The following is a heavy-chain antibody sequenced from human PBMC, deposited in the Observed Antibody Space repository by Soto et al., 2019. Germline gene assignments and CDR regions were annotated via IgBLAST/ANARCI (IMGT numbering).Heavy chain of an antibody. CDR1: GGTFSSYA. J-gene: IGHJ2*01. V-gene: IGHV1-69*12. CDR3: ARVGDGYKPRGPSDWYFDL. D-gene: IGHD1-20*01. CDR2: TIPIFGTA. Sequence: QVQLVQSGDEVKKPGSSVQVSCQASGGTFSSYAISCERQAPGQGLELLGGTIPIFGTANYAQKFQGRVTITADESTSTAYMALSSLSSEDTAVYYFARVGDGYKPRGPSDWYFDLLGRGTLVTVSS.